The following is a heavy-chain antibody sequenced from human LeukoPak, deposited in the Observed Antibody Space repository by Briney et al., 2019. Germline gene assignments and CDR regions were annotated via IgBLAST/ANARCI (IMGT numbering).Heavy chain of an antibody. J-gene: IGHJ6*03. Sequence: ASVKVSCKASGYTFTSYGISWVRQAPGQGLEWMGWISAYNGNTNYAQKLQGRVTMTRDTSTSTVYMELSSLRSEDTAVYYCASGYGERYYYYMDVWGKGTTVTVSS. CDR1: GYTFTSYG. CDR3: ASGYGERYYYYMDV. D-gene: IGHD4-17*01. V-gene: IGHV1-18*01. CDR2: ISAYNGNT.